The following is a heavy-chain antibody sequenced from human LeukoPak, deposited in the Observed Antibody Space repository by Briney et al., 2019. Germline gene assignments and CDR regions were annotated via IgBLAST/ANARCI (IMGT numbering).Heavy chain of an antibody. D-gene: IGHD3-3*01. CDR1: GGSISSYY. CDR3: ARKFSKATYYDFWSGYYYFDY. Sequence: PSETLSLTCTVSGGSISSYYWSWIRQPPGKGLEWIGYIYYSGSTNYNPPLKSRVTISVDTSKNQFSLKLSSVTAADTAVYYCARKFSKATYYDFWSGYYYFDYWGQGTLVTVSS. V-gene: IGHV4-59*08. CDR2: IYYSGST. J-gene: IGHJ4*02.